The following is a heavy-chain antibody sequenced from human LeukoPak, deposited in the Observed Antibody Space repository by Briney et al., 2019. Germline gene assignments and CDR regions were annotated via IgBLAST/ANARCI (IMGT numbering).Heavy chain of an antibody. J-gene: IGHJ4*02. Sequence: GGSLRLSCAASGFDFSSNWMHWVRHAPGQGLVWVSRIKGDGISTNYADSVKGRFTISRDIAKNTLYLQMNSLRAEDMGVYYCAKDHYWSIDYWGRGTLVTVSS. D-gene: IGHD3-3*01. CDR3: AKDHYWSIDY. V-gene: IGHV3-74*01. CDR2: IKGDGIST. CDR1: GFDFSSNW.